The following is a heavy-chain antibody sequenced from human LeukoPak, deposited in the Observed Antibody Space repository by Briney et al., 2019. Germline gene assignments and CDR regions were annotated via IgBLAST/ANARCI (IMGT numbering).Heavy chain of an antibody. D-gene: IGHD4-17*01. CDR2: IYYRSKWYN. CDR1: GDSVSSKNGA. CDR3: ARDRDDYADYYFDY. V-gene: IGHV6-1*01. J-gene: IGHJ4*02. Sequence: SQTLSLTCAISGDSVSSKNGAWNWIRQSPSRGLEWLGRIYYRSKWYNDYAVSVKSRITITPDTSKNQFSLQLNSVTPEDTAVYYCARDRDDYADYYFDYWGQGTLVTVST.